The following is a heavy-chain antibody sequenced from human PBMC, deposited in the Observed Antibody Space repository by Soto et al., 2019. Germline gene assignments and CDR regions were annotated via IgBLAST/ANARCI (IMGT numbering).Heavy chain of an antibody. J-gene: IGHJ5*02. CDR2: INHSGST. V-gene: IGHV4-34*01. CDR3: ARGFRFCSGGSCYSGWFDP. Sequence: QVQLQQWGAGLLKPSETLSLTCVVYGGSFSGYYWSWIRQPPGKGLEWIGEINHSGSTNYNPSLKSRVTLSVDTYKNQFSLKLSSVTAADTAVYYCARGFRFCSGGSCYSGWFDPWGQGTLVTVSS. D-gene: IGHD2-15*01. CDR1: GGSFSGYY.